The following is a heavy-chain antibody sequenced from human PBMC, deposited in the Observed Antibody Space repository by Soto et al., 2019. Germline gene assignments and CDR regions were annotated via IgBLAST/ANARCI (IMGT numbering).Heavy chain of an antibody. D-gene: IGHD2-15*01. V-gene: IGHV1-8*01. CDR3: ASLRGYCSGGSCSYAFDI. CDR1: GYTFTSYD. CDR2: MNPNSGNT. Sequence: ASVKVSCKASGYTFTSYDINWVRQATGQGLEWMGWMNPNSGNTGYAQKFQGRVTMTRNTSISTAYMELSSLRSEDTAVYYCASLRGYCSGGSCSYAFDIWGQGTMVTVS. J-gene: IGHJ3*02.